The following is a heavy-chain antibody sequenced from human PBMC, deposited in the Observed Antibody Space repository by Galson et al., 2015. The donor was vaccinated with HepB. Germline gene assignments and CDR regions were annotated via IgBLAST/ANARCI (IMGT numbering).Heavy chain of an antibody. CDR2: ISYDGSNK. D-gene: IGHD3-22*01. J-gene: IGHJ4*02. CDR3: ANSRPRYYYDSSGYLGD. V-gene: IGHV3-30*04. CDR1: GFTFSSYA. Sequence: SLRLSCAASGFTFSSYAMHWVRQAPGKGLEWVAVISYDGSNKYYADSVKGRFTISRDNSKNTLYLQMNSLRAEDTAVYYCANSRPRYYYDSSGYLGDWGQGTLVTVSS.